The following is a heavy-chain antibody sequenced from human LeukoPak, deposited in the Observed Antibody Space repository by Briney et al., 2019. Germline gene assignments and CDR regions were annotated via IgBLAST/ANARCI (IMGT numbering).Heavy chain of an antibody. D-gene: IGHD2-2*01. CDR2: IYYSGST. CDR3: AREKHIVVVPAAPSEGTWFDP. J-gene: IGHJ5*02. CDR1: GGSISSGDYF. V-gene: IGHV4-30-4*08. Sequence: PSQTLSLTCTVSGGSISSGDYFWSWIRQPPGKGLKWLGYIYYSGSTYYNPSLKSRVTISVDTSKNQFSLKLSSVTAADTAVYYCAREKHIVVVPAAPSEGTWFDPWGQGTLVTVSS.